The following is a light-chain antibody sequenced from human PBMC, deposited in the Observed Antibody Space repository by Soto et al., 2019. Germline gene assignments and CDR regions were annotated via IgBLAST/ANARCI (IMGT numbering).Light chain of an antibody. CDR3: QQYGSSPWT. Sequence: IVLTQSPGTLSLSPGERTTLSCRASQSISRYLAWYQQKPGQGPRLLIYGASSRATGTPDRFSGSGSGTDFTLTISRLEPEDSAVYHCQQYGSSPWTFGQGTKVDIK. CDR1: QSISRY. CDR2: GAS. J-gene: IGKJ1*01. V-gene: IGKV3-20*01.